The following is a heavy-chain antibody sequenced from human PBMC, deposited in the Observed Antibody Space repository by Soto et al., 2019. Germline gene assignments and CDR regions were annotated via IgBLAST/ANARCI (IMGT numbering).Heavy chain of an antibody. D-gene: IGHD3-22*01. CDR1: GFTFINSA. CDR3: AKDLTMIRQKYYFDY. J-gene: IGHJ4*02. V-gene: IGHV3-64*04. CDR2: ISSSGGST. Sequence: PGGSLRLSCSASGFTFINSAMHWVLQAPWKGLEYVSAISSSGGSTYYADSVKGRFTISRDNSKNTLYLQMNSLRAEDTAVYYCAKDLTMIRQKYYFDYWGQGTLVTVSS.